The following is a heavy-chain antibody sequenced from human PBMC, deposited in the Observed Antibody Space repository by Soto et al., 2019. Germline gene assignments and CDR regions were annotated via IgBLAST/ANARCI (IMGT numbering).Heavy chain of an antibody. V-gene: IGHV4-39*01. Sequence: SETLSLTCTVSGDSITSSTYYWGWIRQPPGKGLEWIGSIYYSGSTYYNPSLNSRVAISVDTSRIHFSLKLISVTAADTAVYYCARQSYDSSDYFDYWGQGTLVTVSS. D-gene: IGHD3-22*01. CDR3: ARQSYDSSDYFDY. CDR1: GDSITSSTYY. CDR2: IYYSGST. J-gene: IGHJ4*02.